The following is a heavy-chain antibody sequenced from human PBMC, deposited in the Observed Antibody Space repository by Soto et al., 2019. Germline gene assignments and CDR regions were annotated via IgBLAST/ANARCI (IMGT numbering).Heavy chain of an antibody. D-gene: IGHD3-10*01. J-gene: IGHJ4*02. CDR2: IYYSGST. CDR3: ARLGGFGDYVDY. Sequence: QLQLQESGPGLVKPSETLSLTCTVSGGSISSSSYYWGWIRQPPGKGLEWIGSIYYSGSTYYNPSLKSRGPISVDTSKNQFSLKLSSVTAADTAVYYCARLGGFGDYVDYWGQGTLVTVSS. CDR1: GGSISSSSYY. V-gene: IGHV4-39*01.